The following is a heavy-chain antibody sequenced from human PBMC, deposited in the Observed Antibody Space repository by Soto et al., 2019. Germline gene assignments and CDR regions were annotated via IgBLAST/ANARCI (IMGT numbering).Heavy chain of an antibody. CDR1: GFTFSSYG. Sequence: GGSLRLSCAASGFTFSSYGMHWVRQAPGKGLEWVAVISYDGSNKYYADSVKGRFTISRDNSKNTLYLQMNSLRAEDTAVYYCAKDAGPVTNYYGMDVWGQGTTVTVSS. J-gene: IGHJ6*02. D-gene: IGHD4-4*01. V-gene: IGHV3-30*18. CDR3: AKDAGPVTNYYGMDV. CDR2: ISYDGSNK.